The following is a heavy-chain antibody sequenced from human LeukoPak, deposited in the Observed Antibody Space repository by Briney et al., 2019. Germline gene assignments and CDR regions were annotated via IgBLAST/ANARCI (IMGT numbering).Heavy chain of an antibody. CDR2: IYAGGNT. Sequence: SGGSLRLSCAASGFTVSSNYLSWVRQAPGKGLEWISVIYAGGNTYYAESVKGRFTISRDNSKNTLYLQMNSLRAEDTAVYYCATGLSGSGNVYDYWGQGTLVTVSS. V-gene: IGHV3-53*01. D-gene: IGHD3-10*01. CDR3: ATGLSGSGNVYDY. CDR1: GFTVSSNY. J-gene: IGHJ4*02.